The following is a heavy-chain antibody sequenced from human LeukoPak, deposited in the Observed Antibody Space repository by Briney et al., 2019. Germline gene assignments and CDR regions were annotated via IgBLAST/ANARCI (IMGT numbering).Heavy chain of an antibody. CDR3: AVHLPGDYLDR. J-gene: IGHJ4*02. CDR2: MNPDSGNT. Sequence: GASGKVSCKASGYAFNIYDINWVRQATGHGLEWMGWMNPDSGNTGFAQKFQGRVTMTRNTSITTAYMELSSLRFEDTAVYYCAVHLPGDYLDRWGQGTLVTVSS. V-gene: IGHV1-8*01. CDR1: GYAFNIYD.